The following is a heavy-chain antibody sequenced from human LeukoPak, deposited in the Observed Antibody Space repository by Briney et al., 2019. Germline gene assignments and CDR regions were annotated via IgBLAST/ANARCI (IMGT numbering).Heavy chain of an antibody. D-gene: IGHD6-13*01. CDR2: INTNTGRP. Sequence: ASVTVSCTASGYNFTNYALNWVRQTPGQGLEWMGWINTNTGRPRYGQGFTSRFVFSLDTSVSTAFLQISTLKPADTAIYYCATSLGAGSDAFALWGQGTMVTVSS. J-gene: IGHJ3*01. V-gene: IGHV7-4-1*02. CDR1: GYNFTNYA. CDR3: ATSLGAGSDAFAL.